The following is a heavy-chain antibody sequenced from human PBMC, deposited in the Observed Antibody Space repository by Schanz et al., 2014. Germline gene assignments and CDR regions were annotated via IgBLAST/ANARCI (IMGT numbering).Heavy chain of an antibody. D-gene: IGHD6-13*01. CDR1: GFTFSNYG. CDR3: AKDFVPLVQQLIRSGGAHLDH. Sequence: VQLVDSGGGVVQPGRSLRLSCAASGFTFSNYGLVWVRQAPGKGLEWLAVISYDGSNKFHADSVKGRFTISRDNSKNTLYLQMNSLRVEDTAVYYCAKDFVPLVQQLIRSGGAHLDHWGQGTLVTVSS. CDR2: ISYDGSNK. J-gene: IGHJ4*02. V-gene: IGHV3-30*18.